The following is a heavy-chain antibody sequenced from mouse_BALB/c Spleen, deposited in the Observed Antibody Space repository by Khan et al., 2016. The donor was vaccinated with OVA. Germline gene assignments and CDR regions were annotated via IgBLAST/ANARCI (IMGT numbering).Heavy chain of an antibody. CDR1: GYTFTTYT. CDR2: IIPSNDYT. Sequence: QVELQQSGAELARPGASVKMSCKASGYTFTTYTIHWVKQRPGQGLEWIGYIIPSNDYTNYNQKFKDRATLTADKSSSPAYMQLSSLTSEDSAVYDCAREGAYYRSDGWFAYWGQGTLVTVSA. CDR3: AREGAYYRSDGWFAY. V-gene: IGHV1-4*01. J-gene: IGHJ3*01. D-gene: IGHD2-14*01.